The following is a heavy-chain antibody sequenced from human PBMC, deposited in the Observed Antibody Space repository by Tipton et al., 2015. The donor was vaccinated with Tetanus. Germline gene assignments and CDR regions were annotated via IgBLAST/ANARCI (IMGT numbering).Heavy chain of an antibody. D-gene: IGHD1-26*01. CDR3: ANNGYYVTGYYGLYV. J-gene: IGHJ6*02. CDR1: GFTFTNYG. Sequence: SLRLSCAASGFTFTNYGMHWVRQAPGKGFGGGAVIANDGSNQHYGESVEGRFVISRDNSRNTVYLQMTVLRREDTAVYYCANNGYYVTGYYGLYVWGQGTTVAVSS. CDR2: IANDGSNQ. V-gene: IGHV3-30*18.